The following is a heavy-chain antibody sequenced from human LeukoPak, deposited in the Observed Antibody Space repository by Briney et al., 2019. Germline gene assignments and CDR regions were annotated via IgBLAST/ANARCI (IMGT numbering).Heavy chain of an antibody. J-gene: IGHJ4*02. CDR2: ISGSGGST. D-gene: IGHD5-18*01. CDR3: AKQMWIQLWFPFDY. CDR1: GFTFSSYA. V-gene: IGHV3-23*01. Sequence: GGSLRLSCAASGFTFSSYAMSWVRQAPGKGLEWVSAISGSGGSTYYADSVKGRFTISRDNSKNTPYLQMNSLRAEDTAVYYCAKQMWIQLWFPFDYWGQGTLVTVSS.